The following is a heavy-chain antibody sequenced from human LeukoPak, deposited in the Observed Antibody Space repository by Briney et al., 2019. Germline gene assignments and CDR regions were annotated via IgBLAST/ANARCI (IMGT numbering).Heavy chain of an antibody. V-gene: IGHV3-33*01. CDR2: IWYDGSNK. Sequence: PGRSLRLSCAASGFTFSSYGMHWVRQAPGKGLEWVAIIWYDGSNKYYADSVKGRFTISGDNSKNTLYLQMNSLRAEDTAVYYCASGPAGTHFDYWGQGTLVTVSS. J-gene: IGHJ4*02. CDR3: ASGPAGTHFDY. CDR1: GFTFSSYG. D-gene: IGHD6-13*01.